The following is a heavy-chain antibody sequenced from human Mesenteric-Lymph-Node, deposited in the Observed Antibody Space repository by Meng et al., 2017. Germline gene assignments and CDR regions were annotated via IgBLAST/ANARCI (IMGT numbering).Heavy chain of an antibody. CDR1: GSRFSSKW. D-gene: IGHD3-10*01. Sequence: GESLQISCAASGSRFSSKWMSWVRQAPGKGLEWVASINEDESEKYYVDSVRGRFTVSRDNAKNSLYLHMISLRADDTALYYCARDPRRYTSYYGTGSGGAFDIWGQGTMVTVSS. CDR3: ARDPRRYTSYYGTGSGGAFDI. V-gene: IGHV3-7*01. CDR2: INEDESEK. J-gene: IGHJ3*02.